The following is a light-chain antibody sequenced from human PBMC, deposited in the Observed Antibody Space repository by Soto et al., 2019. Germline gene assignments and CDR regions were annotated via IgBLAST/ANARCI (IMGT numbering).Light chain of an antibody. V-gene: IGLV2-8*01. CDR3: SSYAGSNNF. CDR2: EVS. Sequence: QSVLTQPPSSSVSPGQSVTISCPGTSCDVGGYNYVSWYQQHPGKAPKLMIYEVSKRPSGVPDRFSGSKSGNTASLTVSGLQAEDEADYYCSSYAGSNNFFGTGTKVTVL. J-gene: IGLJ1*01. CDR1: SCDVGGYNY.